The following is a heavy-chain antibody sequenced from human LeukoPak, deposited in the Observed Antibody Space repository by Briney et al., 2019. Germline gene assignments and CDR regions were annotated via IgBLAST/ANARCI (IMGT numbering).Heavy chain of an antibody. V-gene: IGHV1-2*02. CDR2: INPNSGGT. Sequence: ASVKVSCKTSGYIFTGYFVHWVRQAPGQGLEWMGWINPNSGGTNYGQKFQGRVTMTRDTSISTAYMELTRLRSDDTAVYYCARDSIPWFGRLQKTNWFDPWGQGTLVTVSS. CDR1: GYIFTGYF. J-gene: IGHJ5*02. D-gene: IGHD3-10*01. CDR3: ARDSIPWFGRLQKTNWFDP.